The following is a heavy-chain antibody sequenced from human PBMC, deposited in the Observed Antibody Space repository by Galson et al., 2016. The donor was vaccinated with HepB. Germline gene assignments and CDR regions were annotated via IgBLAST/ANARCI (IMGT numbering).Heavy chain of an antibody. V-gene: IGHV4-59*08. CDR3: ARREQSISSRKWFDS. J-gene: IGHJ5*01. Sequence: TLSLTCSVSGGSITDYFWSWIRQAPGKRLEWIGYVYYSGSTNYNPSFKSRIFISVDTSKNQFSLRLSSVTAADTAFYYCARREQSISSRKWFDSWGQGVLVTVSS. D-gene: IGHD6-6*01. CDR2: VYYSGST. CDR1: GGSITDYF.